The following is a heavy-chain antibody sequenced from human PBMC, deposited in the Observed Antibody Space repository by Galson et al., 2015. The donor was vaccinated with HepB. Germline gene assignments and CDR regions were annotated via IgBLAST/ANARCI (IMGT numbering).Heavy chain of an antibody. CDR3: ASGGDFWSGYSSDY. J-gene: IGHJ4*02. CDR2: ISYDGSNK. Sequence: SLRLSCAASGFTFSRYAMHWVRQAPGKGLEWVAVISYDGSNKYYADSVKGRFTISRDNSKNTLYLQMNSLRAEDTAVYYCASGGDFWSGYSSDYWGQGTLVTVSS. CDR1: GFTFSRYA. V-gene: IGHV3-30-3*01. D-gene: IGHD3-3*01.